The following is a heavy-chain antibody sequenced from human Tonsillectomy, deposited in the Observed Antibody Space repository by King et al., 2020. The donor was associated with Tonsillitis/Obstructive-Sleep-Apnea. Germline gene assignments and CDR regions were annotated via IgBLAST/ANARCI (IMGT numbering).Heavy chain of an antibody. CDR3: TTGYCSGGACYSALY. D-gene: IGHD2-15*01. CDR2: IKRETDGGTT. CDR1: GFIFSNAW. V-gene: IGHV3-15*01. Sequence: VQLVESGGGLVKPGGSLRLSCAASGFIFSNAWMNWARQAPGKGLEWVGRIKRETDGGTTDYAAPVKGRFTISRDDSKNTLFLQMNSLVTEDTAAYYCTTGYCSGGACYSALYWGQGTLVTVSS. J-gene: IGHJ4*02.